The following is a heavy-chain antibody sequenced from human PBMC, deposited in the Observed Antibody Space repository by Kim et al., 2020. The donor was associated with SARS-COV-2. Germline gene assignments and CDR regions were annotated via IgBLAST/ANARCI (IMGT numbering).Heavy chain of an antibody. V-gene: IGHV3-53*04. CDR3: ARGFEKFDY. Sequence: GRTYYAASVKGRFTISRHNSKNTLYLQMNSLRAEDTAVYYCARGFEKFDYWGQGTLVTVSS. CDR2: GRT. D-gene: IGHD3-9*01. J-gene: IGHJ4*02.